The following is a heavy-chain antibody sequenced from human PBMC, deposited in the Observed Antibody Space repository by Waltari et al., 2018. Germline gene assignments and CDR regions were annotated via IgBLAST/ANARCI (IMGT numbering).Heavy chain of an antibody. V-gene: IGHV4-34*01. Sequence: QVQLQQWGAGLLKPSETLSLTCAVYGGSFSGYYWSWIRQPPGTGLEWIGEINHSGSTNYNPSLKSRVTISVDTSKNQFSLKLSSVTAADTAVYYCARAIADILTGYYYYYYGMDVWGQGTTVTVSS. CDR1: GGSFSGYY. D-gene: IGHD3-9*01. CDR3: ARAIADILTGYYYYYYGMDV. CDR2: INHSGST. J-gene: IGHJ6*02.